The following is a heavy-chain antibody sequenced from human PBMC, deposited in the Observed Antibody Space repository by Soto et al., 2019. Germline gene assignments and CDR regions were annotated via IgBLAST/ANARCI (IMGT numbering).Heavy chain of an antibody. J-gene: IGHJ4*02. CDR2: ISNDGSHR. D-gene: IGHD4-17*01. Sequence: QVQLVESAGGVVQPGTSLRLSCSASGFSFDAYGMHWVRQTPGKGLEWVAVISNDGSHRTYGDSVKGRFTISRDNSKNTVHLQMNSPRPEDTALYYCTKEGRVNAGFDPHGDVENWGQGTQVTVPS. V-gene: IGHV3-30*18. CDR3: TKEGRVNAGFDPHGDVEN. CDR1: GFSFDAYG.